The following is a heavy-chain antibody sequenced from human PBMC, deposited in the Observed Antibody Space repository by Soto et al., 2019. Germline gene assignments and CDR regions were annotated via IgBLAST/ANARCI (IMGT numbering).Heavy chain of an antibody. CDR2: ISYDGSNK. CDR3: ATHYYDSSGYPDAFDI. J-gene: IGHJ3*02. CDR1: GFTFSSYA. Sequence: GGSLRLSCAASGFTFSSYAMHWVRQAPGKGLEWVAVISYDGSNKYHADSVKGRFTISRDNSKNTLYLQMKSLRPEDTAVYYCATHYYDSSGYPDAFDIWGQGTMVTVSS. V-gene: IGHV3-30*14. D-gene: IGHD3-22*01.